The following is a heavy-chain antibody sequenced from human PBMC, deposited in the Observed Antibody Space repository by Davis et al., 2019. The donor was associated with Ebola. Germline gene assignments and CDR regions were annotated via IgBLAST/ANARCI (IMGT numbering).Heavy chain of an antibody. Sequence: GESLKISCAASGFTFSSYAMSWVRQAPGKGLEWVSAISGSGGSTYYADSVKGRFTISRDNSKNTLYLQMNSLRAEDTAVYYCAKGFLHDYVWGSYIVLSYFDYWGQGTLVTVSS. CDR2: ISGSGGST. CDR1: GFTFSSYA. J-gene: IGHJ4*02. V-gene: IGHV3-23*01. CDR3: AKGFLHDYVWGSYIVLSYFDY. D-gene: IGHD3-16*01.